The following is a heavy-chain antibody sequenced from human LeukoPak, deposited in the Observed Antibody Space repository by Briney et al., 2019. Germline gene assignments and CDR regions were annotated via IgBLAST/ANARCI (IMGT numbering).Heavy chain of an antibody. J-gene: IGHJ4*02. CDR3: CTSPSFGSSWYQFNY. Sequence: GGSLRLSCSVSGLTFYTYAMSWVRQAPGKGLEWVSAISGRDGRTYYTDSVKGWFTISRDNSKNTLYLQMNSLRAEDTAVYYCCTSPSFGSSWYQFNYWGQGALVTVSS. CDR1: GLTFYTYA. V-gene: IGHV3-23*01. CDR2: ISGRDGRT. D-gene: IGHD6-13*01.